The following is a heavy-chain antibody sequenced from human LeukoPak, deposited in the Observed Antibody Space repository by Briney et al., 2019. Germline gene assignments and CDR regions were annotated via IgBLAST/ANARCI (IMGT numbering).Heavy chain of an antibody. CDR2: ISYDGSNK. Sequence: GGSLRLSCAASGSTFSSYAMHWVRQAPGKGLEWVAVISYDGSNKYYADSVKGRFTISRDNSKNTLYLQMNSLRAEDTAVYYCARPPGVYDAFDIWGQGTMVTVSS. J-gene: IGHJ3*02. CDR3: ARPPGVYDAFDI. D-gene: IGHD6-13*01. CDR1: GSTFSSYA. V-gene: IGHV3-30*01.